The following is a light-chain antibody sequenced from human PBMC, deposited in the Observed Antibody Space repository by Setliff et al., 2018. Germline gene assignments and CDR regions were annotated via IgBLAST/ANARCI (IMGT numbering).Light chain of an antibody. CDR3: LSYTSKTTHAL. CDR2: EVS. Sequence: QSVLTQPAAVSGSPGQSITISCTGTSSDVGGYNYVSWYQQYPGKAPKLMIYEVSKRPSGVSDRFSGSKSGNTASLTISGLQAEDEADYYCLSYTSKTTHALFGGGTYVTVL. J-gene: IGLJ2*01. V-gene: IGLV2-14*01. CDR1: SSDVGGYNY.